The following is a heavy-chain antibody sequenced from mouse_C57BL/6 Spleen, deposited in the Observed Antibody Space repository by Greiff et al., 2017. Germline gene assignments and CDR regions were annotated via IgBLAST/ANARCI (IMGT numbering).Heavy chain of an antibody. J-gene: IGHJ3*01. CDR3: TRSYYDYSAWFAY. CDR2: IDPETGGT. D-gene: IGHD2-4*01. CDR1: GYTFTDYE. Sequence: QVHVKQSGAELVRPGASVTLSCKASGYTFTDYEMHWVKQTPVHGLEWIGAIDPETGGTAYNQKFKGKAILTADKSSSTAYMELRSLTSEVSAVYYCTRSYYDYSAWFAYWGQGTLVTVSA. V-gene: IGHV1-15*01.